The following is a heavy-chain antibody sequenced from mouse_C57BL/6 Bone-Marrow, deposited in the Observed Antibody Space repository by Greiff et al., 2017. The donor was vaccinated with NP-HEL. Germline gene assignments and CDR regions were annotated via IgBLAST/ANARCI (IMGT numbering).Heavy chain of an antibody. V-gene: IGHV2-6*01. CDR1: GFSLTSYG. CDR3: ASFYDYDRGAWFAY. D-gene: IGHD2-4*01. J-gene: IGHJ3*01. Sequence: VHLVESGPGLVAPSQSLSITCTVSGFSLTSYGVDWVRQSPGKGLEWLGVIWGVGSTNYNSALKSRLSISKDNSKSQVFLKMNSLQTDDTAMYYCASFYDYDRGAWFAYWGQGTLVTVSA. CDR2: IWGVGST.